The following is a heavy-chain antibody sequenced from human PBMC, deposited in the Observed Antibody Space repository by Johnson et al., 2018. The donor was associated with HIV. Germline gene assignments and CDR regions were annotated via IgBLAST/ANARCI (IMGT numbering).Heavy chain of an antibody. D-gene: IGHD5-24*01. CDR3: ARGSQELVPIWNSFDI. CDR2: INWNGGST. CDR1: GFIFDDYG. J-gene: IGHJ3*02. Sequence: VQLVESGGGVVRPGGSLRLSCAASGFIFDDYGMSWVRQAPGKGLEWVSGINWNGGSTGYADSVKGRFNISRDNAKNSLFLQMNSLRGEDTAVYYCARGSQELVPIWNSFDIWGQGTMVTVSS. V-gene: IGHV3-20*04.